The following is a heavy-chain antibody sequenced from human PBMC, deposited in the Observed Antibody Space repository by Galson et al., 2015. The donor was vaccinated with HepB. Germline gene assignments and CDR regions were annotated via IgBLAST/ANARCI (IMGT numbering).Heavy chain of an antibody. D-gene: IGHD2-2*01. CDR2: TYYRSKWYN. CDR3: ARGGYCSSTSCLEVDYYGMDV. V-gene: IGHV6-1*01. J-gene: IGHJ6*02. Sequence: CAISGDSVSSNSAAWNWIRQSPSRGLEWLGRTYYRSKWYNDYAVSVKSRITINPDTSKNQFSLQLNSVTPEDTAVYYCARGGYCSSTSCLEVDYYGMDVWGQGTTVTVSS. CDR1: GDSVSSNSAA.